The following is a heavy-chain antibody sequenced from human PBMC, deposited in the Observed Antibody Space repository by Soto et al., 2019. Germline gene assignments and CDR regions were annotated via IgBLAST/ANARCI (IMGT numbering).Heavy chain of an antibody. CDR2: IIPIFGTA. CDR3: ARALNLRYFDWLLPYYYYYGMDV. V-gene: IGHV1-69*13. Sequence: GASVKVSCKASGGTFSSYAISWVRQAPGQGXEWMGGIIPIFGTANYAQKFQGRVTITADESTSTAYMELSSLRSEDTAVYYCARALNLRYFDWLLPYYYYYGMDVWGQGTTVTVSS. J-gene: IGHJ6*02. D-gene: IGHD3-9*01. CDR1: GGTFSSYA.